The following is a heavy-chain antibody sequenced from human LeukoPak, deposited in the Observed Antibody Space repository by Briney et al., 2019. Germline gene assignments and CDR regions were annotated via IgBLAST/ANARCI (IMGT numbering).Heavy chain of an antibody. CDR1: GYTFTSYG. CDR3: ARDWGGGIAAAGYFQH. J-gene: IGHJ1*01. V-gene: IGHV1-18*01. CDR2: ISAYNGNT. D-gene: IGHD6-13*01. Sequence: ASLKLSCKASGYTFTSYGISWVRQAPGQGLEWMGWISAYNGNTNYAQKLQGRVTMTTDTSTSTAYMELRSLRSDDTAVYYCARDWGGGIAAAGYFQHWGQGTLVTVSS.